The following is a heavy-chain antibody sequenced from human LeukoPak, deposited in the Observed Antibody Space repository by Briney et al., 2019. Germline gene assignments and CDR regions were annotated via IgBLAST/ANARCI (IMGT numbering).Heavy chain of an antibody. CDR1: GGSFSGYY. V-gene: IGHV4-34*01. CDR2: INHSGST. Sequence: PSETLSLTCAVYGGSFSGYYWSWIRQPPGKGLEWIGEINHSGSTNYNPSLKSRVTISIDTSKNQFSLKLSSVTAADTAVYYCARVRIESWEFRDWGQGTLVTVSS. CDR3: ARVRIESWEFRD. J-gene: IGHJ1*01. D-gene: IGHD1-26*01.